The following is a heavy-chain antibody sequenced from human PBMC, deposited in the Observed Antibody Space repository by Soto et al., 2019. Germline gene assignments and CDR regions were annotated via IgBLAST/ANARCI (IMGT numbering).Heavy chain of an antibody. D-gene: IGHD4-17*01. Sequence: PSETLSLTCTVSGGSISSGGYYWSWIRQHPGKGLEWIGYIYYSGSTYYNPSLKSRVTISVDTSKNQFSLKLSSVTAADTAVYYCATSAHYGDYVFDYWGQGTLVTVS. J-gene: IGHJ4*02. CDR1: GGSISSGGYY. CDR3: ATSAHYGDYVFDY. CDR2: IYYSGST. V-gene: IGHV4-31*03.